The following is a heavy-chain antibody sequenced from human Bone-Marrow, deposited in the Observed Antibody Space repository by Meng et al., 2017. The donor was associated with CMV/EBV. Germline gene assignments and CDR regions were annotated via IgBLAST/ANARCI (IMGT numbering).Heavy chain of an antibody. CDR2: INPNSGGT. J-gene: IGHJ6*01. CDR1: GYTFTDYY. Sequence: ASVKVSCKASGYTFTDYYMHWVRQAPGQGLEWMGWINPNSGGTNYAQKFQGRVTMTRDTSITTAYMELSRLRSDDTAVYYCASYRSDLRGQYSYHYGMAVWGQGNTVTVSS. V-gene: IGHV1-2*02. CDR3: ASYRSDLRGQYSYHYGMAV. D-gene: IGHD3-10*01.